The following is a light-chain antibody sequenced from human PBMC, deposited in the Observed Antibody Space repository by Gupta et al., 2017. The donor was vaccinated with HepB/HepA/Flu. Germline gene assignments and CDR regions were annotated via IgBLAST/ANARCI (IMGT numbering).Light chain of an antibody. CDR2: TAS. J-gene: IGKJ2*01. CDR3: QQRFYSPYT. V-gene: IGKV1-9*01. Sequence: DIQLTHSPSFLSASVGDRVTITCRASQGISSYLAWYQKKPGKAPKLLIYTASKVQSGVPSRFSGSGSGTEFTLTISGLQPEHFAAYYCQQRFYSPYTFGQGTKLEIK. CDR1: QGISSY.